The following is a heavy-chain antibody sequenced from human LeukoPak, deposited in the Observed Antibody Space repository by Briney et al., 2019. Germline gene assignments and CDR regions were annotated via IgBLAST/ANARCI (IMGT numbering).Heavy chain of an antibody. CDR2: INPSGGST. J-gene: IGHJ5*02. CDR3: ARGGDYDFWSGYYNLNWFDP. V-gene: IGHV1-46*01. Sequence: GASVKVSCKASGYTFTSNYMHWVRQAPGQGLEWMGIINPSGGSTSYAQKFQGRVTMTRDTSTSTVYMELSSLRSEDTAVYYCARGGDYDFWSGYYNLNWFDPWGQGTLVTVSS. CDR1: GYTFTSNY. D-gene: IGHD3-3*01.